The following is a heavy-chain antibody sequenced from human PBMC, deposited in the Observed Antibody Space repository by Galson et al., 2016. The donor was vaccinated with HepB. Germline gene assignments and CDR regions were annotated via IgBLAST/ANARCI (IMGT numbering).Heavy chain of an antibody. J-gene: IGHJ4*02. D-gene: IGHD6-13*01. CDR3: AKSDRSWYDLSTLQY. Sequence: SLRLSCAASGFTFRTYAMNWVRQAPGKRLEWVSTISSSGHSANYADSVTGRFTISSDNSNNTLYLQMNSLRAEDTAIYYCAKSDRSWYDLSTLQYWGQGTLVTVSS. CDR2: ISSSGHSA. V-gene: IGHV3-23*01. CDR1: GFTFRTYA.